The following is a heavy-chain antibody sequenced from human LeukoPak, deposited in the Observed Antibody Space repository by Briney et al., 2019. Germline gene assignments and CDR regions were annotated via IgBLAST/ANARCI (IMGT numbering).Heavy chain of an antibody. CDR2: IDPTGYNT. CDR3: TTTGGRDGDF. V-gene: IGHV3-21*04. Sequence: GGSLRLSCVASGFAFNIYSMNWVRQAPGKGLEWLALIDPTGYNTYYAGSVKGRFTISRDNARNSLYLQMNGLRVEDTAIYYCTTTGGRDGDFWGQGTLVTVSS. D-gene: IGHD5-24*01. J-gene: IGHJ4*02. CDR1: GFAFNIYS.